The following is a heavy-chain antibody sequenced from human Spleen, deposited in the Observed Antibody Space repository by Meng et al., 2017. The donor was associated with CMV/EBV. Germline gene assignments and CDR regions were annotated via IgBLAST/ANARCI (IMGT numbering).Heavy chain of an antibody. Sequence: GGSLRLSCEASGFTSSSYAMNWVRQAPGKGLEWVAVISYDGSNKYYADSVKGRFTISRDNSKNTLYLQMNSLRAEDTAVYYCARDRPAYDFPYTFAYWGQGTLVTVSS. J-gene: IGHJ4*02. CDR2: ISYDGSNK. CDR3: ARDRPAYDFPYTFAY. V-gene: IGHV3-30-3*01. CDR1: GFTSSSYA. D-gene: IGHD3-3*01.